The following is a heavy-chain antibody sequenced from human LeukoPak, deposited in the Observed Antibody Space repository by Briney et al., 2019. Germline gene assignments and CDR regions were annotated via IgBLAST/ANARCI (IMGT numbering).Heavy chain of an antibody. J-gene: IGHJ4*02. CDR1: GGSISSGSYY. Sequence: PSETLSLTCTVSGGSISSGSYYWTWIRQPAGKGLEWIGRIYTRGSTNYNPSLKSRVTISVDTSKNQFSLKLSSVTAADTAVYYCARDGPSKDTVALNFDYWGQGTLVTVSS. CDR2: IYTRGST. V-gene: IGHV4-61*02. D-gene: IGHD2-15*01. CDR3: ARDGPSKDTVALNFDY.